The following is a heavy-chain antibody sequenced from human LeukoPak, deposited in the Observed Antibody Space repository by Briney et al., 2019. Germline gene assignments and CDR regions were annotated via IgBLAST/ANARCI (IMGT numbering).Heavy chain of an antibody. CDR2: INPNSGGT. D-gene: IGHD2-15*01. J-gene: IGHJ5*02. CDR3: ARDGDCSGGSCYTPFDP. Sequence: ASVNVSCKASGYTFTGYYMHWVRQAPGQGLEWMGWINPNSGGTNYAQKFQGRVTMTRDTSISTAYMELSRLRSDDTAVYYCARDGDCSGGSCYTPFDPWGQGTLVTVSS. V-gene: IGHV1-2*02. CDR1: GYTFTGYY.